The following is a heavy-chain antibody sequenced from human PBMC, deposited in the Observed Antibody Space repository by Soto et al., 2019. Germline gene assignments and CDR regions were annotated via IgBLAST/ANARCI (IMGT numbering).Heavy chain of an antibody. Sequence: VGSLRLSCVASGFTFSDYAMAWVRQSPGKGLEWVSSISGSGGSTYYADSVKGRFTISRDNSKNTVFLQMNSLRAEDTAGYYCAKDHGMDVWGQGATVTVSS. CDR3: AKDHGMDV. V-gene: IGHV3-23*01. J-gene: IGHJ6*02. CDR1: GFTFSDYA. CDR2: ISGSGGST.